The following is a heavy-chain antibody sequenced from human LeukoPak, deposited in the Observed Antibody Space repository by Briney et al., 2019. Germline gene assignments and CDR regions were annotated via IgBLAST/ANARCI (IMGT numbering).Heavy chain of an antibody. J-gene: IGHJ4*02. V-gene: IGHV1-2*02. CDR2: INPNSGGT. D-gene: IGHD3-16*02. CDR1: GYTFTGYF. CDR3: GSVTYYDYVWGSYPPDN. Sequence: ASVKVSCKASGYTFTGYFIHWVRQAPGQGLEWMGWINPNSGGTNYAQKFQGRVTLTRDTSISTAYMELSRLSSDDTAVYYCGSVTYYDYVWGSYPPDNWGQGTLVTVSS.